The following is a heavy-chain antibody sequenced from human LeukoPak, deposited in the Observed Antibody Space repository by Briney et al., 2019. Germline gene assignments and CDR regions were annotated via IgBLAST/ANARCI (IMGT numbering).Heavy chain of an antibody. CDR2: IKRDGSER. Sequence: AGGSLRLSCEASGFSMSVYWKSWVRQAPGKGLEWVGNIKRDGSERNYVHSVKGRFTISRDNAKKSLYLQMNSLRAEDTAVYYCARDCGAYYHFFDYWGQGTLVTVSS. J-gene: IGHJ4*02. D-gene: IGHD3-22*01. V-gene: IGHV3-7*01. CDR3: ARDCGAYYHFFDY. CDR1: GFSMSVYW.